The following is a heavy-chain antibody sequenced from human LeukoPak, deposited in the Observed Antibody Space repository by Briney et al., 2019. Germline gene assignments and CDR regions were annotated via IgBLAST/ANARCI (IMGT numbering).Heavy chain of an antibody. D-gene: IGHD3-9*01. V-gene: IGHV1-18*01. CDR3: ARTRDYDILTGPPGTSDY. J-gene: IGHJ4*02. Sequence: ASVKVSCKASGYTFTSYGISWVRQAPGQGLEWMGWISAYNGNTNYAQKLQGRVTMTTDTSTSTAYMELRSLRSDDTAVYYCARTRDYDILTGPPGTSDYWGQGTLVTVSS. CDR1: GYTFTSYG. CDR2: ISAYNGNT.